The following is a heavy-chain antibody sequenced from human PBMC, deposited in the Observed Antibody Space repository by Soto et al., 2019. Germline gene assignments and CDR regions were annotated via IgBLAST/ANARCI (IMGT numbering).Heavy chain of an antibody. CDR3: AHRHELGSFDI. J-gene: IGHJ3*02. V-gene: IGHV2-5*01. CDR1: GFSLSTRAVG. Sequence: SGPTLVNPTQALTLTCTFSGFSLSTRAVGVGWIRQPPGKALEWLALIYWNDDKRYSPSLKNRLTITKDTSKNHVVLTMTNMDPVDTATYYCAHRHELGSFDIWGQGTKVTVSS. D-gene: IGHD1-26*01. CDR2: IYWNDDK.